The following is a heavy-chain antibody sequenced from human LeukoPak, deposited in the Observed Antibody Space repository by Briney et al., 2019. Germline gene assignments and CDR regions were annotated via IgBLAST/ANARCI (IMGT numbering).Heavy chain of an antibody. CDR2: IWSDGSNK. D-gene: IGHD3-16*01. J-gene: IGHJ4*02. CDR1: AFSFRRYA. CDR3: ARDVSYGPDS. Sequence: PGRSLRLSCAASAFSFRRYAMHWVRQAPGKGLEWVAVIWSDGSNKFYADSVKGRFTISRDNSQNTLYLEMNSLRVEDTAFYYCARDVSYGPDSWGQGTLVTVSS. V-gene: IGHV3-33*01.